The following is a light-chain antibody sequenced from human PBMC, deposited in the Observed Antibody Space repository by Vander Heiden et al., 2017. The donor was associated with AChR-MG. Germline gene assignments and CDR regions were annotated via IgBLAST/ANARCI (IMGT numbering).Light chain of an antibody. CDR3: QQYDNRPQST. V-gene: IGKV1-33*01. J-gene: IGKJ2*01. CDR1: QDISNY. Sequence: DIQMTQSPSSLSASVGDRVTITCQASQDISNYLNWYQQKPGKAPKLLIYDASNLETGVPSRVSGSGSGTDFIFTISSLQPEDIATYDCQQYDNRPQSTFGQGTKLEIK. CDR2: DAS.